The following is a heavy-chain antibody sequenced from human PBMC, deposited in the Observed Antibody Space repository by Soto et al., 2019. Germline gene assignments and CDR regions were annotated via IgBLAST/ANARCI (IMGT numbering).Heavy chain of an antibody. CDR1: GFTFSSYW. V-gene: IGHV3-74*01. CDR2: INSDGSST. D-gene: IGHD6-6*01. Sequence: VGSLRLSCAASGFTFSSYWMHWVRQAPGKGLVWVSRINSDGSSTSYADSVKGRFTISRDNAKNTLYLQMNSLRAEDTAVYYCARGGSSSSVYNWFDPWGQGTLVTVSS. J-gene: IGHJ5*02. CDR3: ARGGSSSSVYNWFDP.